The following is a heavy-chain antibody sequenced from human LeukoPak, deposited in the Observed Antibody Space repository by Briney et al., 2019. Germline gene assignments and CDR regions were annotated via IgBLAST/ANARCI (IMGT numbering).Heavy chain of an antibody. Sequence: PGGSLRLSCAASGFTFSSYEMNWVRQAPGKGLEWVAFIRYDGSNKYYADSVKGRSTISRDNSKNTLYLQMNSLRAEDTAVYYCAKDPHGRYYDSSGGAFDIWGQGTMVTVSS. J-gene: IGHJ3*02. CDR2: IRYDGSNK. CDR1: GFTFSSYE. CDR3: AKDPHGRYYDSSGGAFDI. D-gene: IGHD3-22*01. V-gene: IGHV3-30*02.